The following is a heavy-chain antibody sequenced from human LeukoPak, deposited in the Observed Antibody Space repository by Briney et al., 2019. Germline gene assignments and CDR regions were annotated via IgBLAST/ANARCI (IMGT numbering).Heavy chain of an antibody. CDR3: ARFRGDV. Sequence: GGSLRLSCAASGFTFSSYSMNWVRQAPGKGLEWVSYISSSSSTIYYADSVKGRFTISRDNSKNTLYLQMNSLRAEDTALYYCARFRGDVWGKGTTVTISS. CDR2: ISSSSSTI. V-gene: IGHV3-48*01. CDR1: GFTFSSYS. J-gene: IGHJ6*04.